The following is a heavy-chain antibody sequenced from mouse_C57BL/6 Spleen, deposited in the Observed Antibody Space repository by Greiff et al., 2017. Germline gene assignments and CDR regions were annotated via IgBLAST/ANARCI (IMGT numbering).Heavy chain of an antibody. CDR1: GYTFTSYW. J-gene: IGHJ4*01. CDR3: ARRGLLPFLMDY. V-gene: IGHV1-52*01. CDR2: IDPSDSET. Sequence: QVQLQQPGAELVRPGSSVKLSCKASGYTFTSYWMHWVKQRPIQGLEWIGNIDPSDSETHYNQKFKDKATLTVDKSSSTAYMQLSSLTSEDSAVYYCARRGLLPFLMDYWGQGTSVTVSS. D-gene: IGHD1-1*01.